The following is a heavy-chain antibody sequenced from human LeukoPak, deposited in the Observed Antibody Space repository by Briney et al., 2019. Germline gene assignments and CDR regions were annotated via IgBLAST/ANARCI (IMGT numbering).Heavy chain of an antibody. CDR3: ARGYSSGWHPSPFDP. CDR2: IYTSGST. Sequence: SETLSLTCTVSGGSISRYYWSWIRQPAGKGLEWIGRIYTSGSTNYNPSLKSRVTMSVDTSKNQFSLKLSSVTAADTAVYYCARGYSSGWHPSPFDPWGQGTLVTVSS. D-gene: IGHD6-19*01. V-gene: IGHV4-4*07. CDR1: GGSISRYY. J-gene: IGHJ5*02.